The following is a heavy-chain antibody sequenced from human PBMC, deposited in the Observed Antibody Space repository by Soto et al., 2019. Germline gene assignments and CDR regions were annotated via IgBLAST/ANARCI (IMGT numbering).Heavy chain of an antibody. CDR3: ARDSSEIPVVNFLVFFF. V-gene: IGHV3-30-3*01. J-gene: IGHJ4*02. D-gene: IGHD2-2*01. Sequence: GGTLRLSCAASEFIFSNYTMHWVRHAPGNGLEWVALISYDGTNKYYADSVKGRFIISRDNSKNTLYLQMNSLRAEVTAVYYCARDSSEIPVVNFLVFFFWGQGTLVTVSS. CDR2: ISYDGTNK. CDR1: EFIFSNYT.